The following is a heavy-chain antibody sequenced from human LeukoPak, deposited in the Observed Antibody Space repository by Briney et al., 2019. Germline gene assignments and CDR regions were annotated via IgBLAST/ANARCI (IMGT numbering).Heavy chain of an antibody. J-gene: IGHJ3*02. D-gene: IGHD5-24*01. CDR3: ARYLEPDAFDI. CDR1: GFTFSSYW. V-gene: IGHV3-7*03. Sequence: GGSLRLSCAASGFTFSSYWMSWVRQAPGKGLEWVANIKQDGSEKYYVDSVKGRFTISRDNAKNSLYLQMNSLRADDTAVYYCARYLEPDAFDIWGQGAMVTVSS. CDR2: IKQDGSEK.